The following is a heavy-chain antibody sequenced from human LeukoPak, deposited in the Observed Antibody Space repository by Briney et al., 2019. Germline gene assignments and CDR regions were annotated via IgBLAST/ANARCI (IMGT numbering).Heavy chain of an antibody. CDR2: ITNSGRST. CDR1: GFTFSTYF. D-gene: IGHD1-26*01. CDR3: AREASGNYHVFDS. Sequence: GGSLRLSCEASGFTFSTYFISWIRQAPGKGLEWVGSITNSGRSTNYADAVKGRFTISRDNAKKSVYLEMTDLRAEDTAVYYCAREASGNYHVFDSWGQGTVVSVSS. V-gene: IGHV3-11*04. J-gene: IGHJ4*02.